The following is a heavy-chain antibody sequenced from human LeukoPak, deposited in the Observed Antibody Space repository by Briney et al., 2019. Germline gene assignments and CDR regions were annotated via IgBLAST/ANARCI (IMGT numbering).Heavy chain of an antibody. CDR2: IKQDGSEK. CDR3: ARWLELMRNFDW. V-gene: IGHV3-7*01. D-gene: IGHD5-24*01. Sequence: PGGSLRLSCVCSGFTFSDYWMSWVRQAPGKGLEWVANIKQDGSEKDYVDALKGRFTISRDNAKNSLYLQMNSLRAEDTAVCYCARWLELMRNFDWWGQGTLVTVSS. CDR1: GFTFSDYW. J-gene: IGHJ4*02.